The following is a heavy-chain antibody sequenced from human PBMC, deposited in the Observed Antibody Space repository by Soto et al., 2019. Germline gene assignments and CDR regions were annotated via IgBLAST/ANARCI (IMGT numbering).Heavy chain of an antibody. CDR2: ISGSGGST. J-gene: IGHJ4*02. D-gene: IGHD1-26*01. CDR1: GFTFSSYA. V-gene: IGHV3-23*01. Sequence: GGSLRLYCAASGFTFSSYAMSWVRQAPGKGLEWVSAISGSGGSTYYADSVKGRFTISRDNSKNTLFLQMNSLRDEDTAVYYCAKDQYSGSPGKPDYWGQGTLVTVSS. CDR3: AKDQYSGSPGKPDY.